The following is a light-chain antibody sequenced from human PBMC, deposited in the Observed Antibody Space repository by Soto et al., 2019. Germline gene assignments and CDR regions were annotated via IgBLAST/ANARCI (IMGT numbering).Light chain of an antibody. V-gene: IGKV1-9*01. J-gene: IGKJ4*01. CDR1: QDIAIY. CDR3: QKLRMYPST. CDR2: AAS. Sequence: IQLTQSPSSLSASVGARVTITCRASQDIAIYLAWYQQKTGEAPKLLIYAASTLYGGVPSRFSGSGSGTDLALTITRLQAEDFATYYCQKLRMYPSTCGGGTKVDIK.